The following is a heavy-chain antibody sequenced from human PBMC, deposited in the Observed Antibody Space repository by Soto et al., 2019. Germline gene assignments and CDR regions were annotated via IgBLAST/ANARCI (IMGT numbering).Heavy chain of an antibody. CDR2: IYWDDDK. J-gene: IGHJ4*02. CDR1: GFSLSTSGVG. CDR3: AHKYSGSYFDY. V-gene: IGHV2-5*02. Sequence: SGPTLVNPTQTLTLTGTFSGFSLSTSGVGVGWIRQPPGKALEWLALIYWDDDKRYSPSLKSRLTITKDTSKNQVVLTMTNMDPLDIVTYYCAHKYSGSYFDYWGQGTLVTVSS. D-gene: IGHD1-26*01.